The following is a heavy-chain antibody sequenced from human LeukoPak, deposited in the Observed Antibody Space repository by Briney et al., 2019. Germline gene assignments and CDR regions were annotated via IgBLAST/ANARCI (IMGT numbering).Heavy chain of an antibody. CDR1: GGSISSSSYY. CDR2: IYYSGST. Sequence: PSETLSLTCTVSGGSISSSSYYWGWIRQPPGKGLEWIASIYYSGSTYYNPSLKSRVTISIDTSKNQFSLKLTSMTAADTAVYYCERDSGGGSGSYYRYFDYWGQGTLVTVSS. V-gene: IGHV4-39*07. CDR3: ERDSGGGSGSYYRYFDY. J-gene: IGHJ4*02. D-gene: IGHD3-10*01.